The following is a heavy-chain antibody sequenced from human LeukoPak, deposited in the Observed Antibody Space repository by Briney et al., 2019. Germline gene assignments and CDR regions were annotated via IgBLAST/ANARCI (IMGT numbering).Heavy chain of an antibody. J-gene: IGHJ4*02. V-gene: IGHV3-74*03. CDR2: INSDDSLT. Sequence: LGGCLRLSCAASGFTFSNYWMHWVRQAPGKGLVWVSRINSDDSLTTYADSVKCRFTISRDNAKNTLYLQMNSLRAEDTAVYYCARRYCSGGTCYFDYWGQGT. CDR3: ARRYCSGGTCYFDY. CDR1: GFTFSNYW. D-gene: IGHD2-15*01.